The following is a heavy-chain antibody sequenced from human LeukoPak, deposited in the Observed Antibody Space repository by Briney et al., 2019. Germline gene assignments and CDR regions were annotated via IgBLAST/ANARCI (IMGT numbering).Heavy chain of an antibody. CDR3: ARDRIAVAGSYYYYYGMDV. J-gene: IGHJ6*02. CDR2: INTDGSST. CDR1: GFTFSSYW. D-gene: IGHD6-19*01. Sequence: GGSLRLSCAASGFTFSSYWMHWVRQAPGKGLVWVSRINTDGSSTSYADSVKGRFTISRDNAENTLYLQMNSLRAEDTAVYYCARDRIAVAGSYYYYYGMDVWGQGTTVTVSS. V-gene: IGHV3-74*01.